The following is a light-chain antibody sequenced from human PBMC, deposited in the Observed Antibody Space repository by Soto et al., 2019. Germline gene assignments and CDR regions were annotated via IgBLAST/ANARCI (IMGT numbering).Light chain of an antibody. CDR3: HQYNNWPPWT. Sequence: EIVMTQSPATLSVSPGERATLSCGASQGVSSNLAWYQQKPGQAPRLLIYGASTRATGIPARFSGSGSGTEFTLTISSLQSEDYAVYYCHQYNNWPPWTFGQGTKVDIK. CDR2: GAS. V-gene: IGKV3-15*01. CDR1: QGVSSN. J-gene: IGKJ1*01.